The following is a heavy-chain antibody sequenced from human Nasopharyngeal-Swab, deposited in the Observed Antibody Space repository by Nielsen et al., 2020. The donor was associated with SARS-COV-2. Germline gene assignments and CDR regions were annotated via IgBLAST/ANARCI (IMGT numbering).Heavy chain of an antibody. J-gene: IGHJ2*01. CDR2: ISYDGSNK. CDR1: GFTFSSYA. V-gene: IGHV3-30-3*01. D-gene: IGHD2-21*02. CDR3: ARGGLLELGFYWYFDL. Sequence: GGSLRLSCAASGFTFSSYAMHWVRQAPGKGLEWVAVISYDGSNKYYADSVKGRFTISRDNSKNTLYLQMNSLRAGDTAVYYCARGGLLELGFYWYFDLWGRGTLVTVSS.